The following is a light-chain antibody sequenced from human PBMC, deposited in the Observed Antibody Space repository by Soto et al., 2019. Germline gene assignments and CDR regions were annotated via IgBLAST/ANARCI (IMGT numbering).Light chain of an antibody. J-gene: IGKJ3*01. V-gene: IGKV3-15*01. CDR2: GAS. CDR3: QQYNNWPPPLT. Sequence: EMVMTQSPATLSVSPGERATLSCRASQSVSSNLAWYQQKPGQAPRLLIYGASTRATGIPARFSGSGSGTEFTLTISSLQSEDFAVYYCQQYNNWPPPLTFGPGTKVDIK. CDR1: QSVSSN.